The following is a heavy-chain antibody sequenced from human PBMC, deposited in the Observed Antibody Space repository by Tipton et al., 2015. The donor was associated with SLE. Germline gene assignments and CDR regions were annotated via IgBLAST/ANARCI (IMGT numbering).Heavy chain of an antibody. D-gene: IGHD2-2*01. CDR3: AKHGGCSSTSCPFSGMDV. CDR1: GGSISSYY. Sequence: TLSLTCTVSGGSISSYYWSWIRQPPGKGLEWIGYIYTSGSTNYNPSLKSRVTISVDTSKNQFSLKLSSVTAAVTAVYYCAKHGGCSSTSCPFSGMDVCGQGTTVTVSS. CDR2: IYTSGST. J-gene: IGHJ6*02. V-gene: IGHV4-4*09.